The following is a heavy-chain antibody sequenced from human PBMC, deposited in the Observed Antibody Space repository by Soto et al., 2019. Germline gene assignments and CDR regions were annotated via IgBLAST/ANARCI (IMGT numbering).Heavy chain of an antibody. CDR1: GFTFSSYA. V-gene: IGHV3-23*01. Sequence: GGSLRLSCAASGFTFSSYAMSWVRQAPGKGLEWVSAISGSGGSTYYADSVKGRFTISRDNSKNTLYLQMNSLRAEDTAVYYCAKGYYDSSGYYYFDYWGQGTLVTVSS. D-gene: IGHD3-22*01. J-gene: IGHJ4*02. CDR2: ISGSGGST. CDR3: AKGYYDSSGYYYFDY.